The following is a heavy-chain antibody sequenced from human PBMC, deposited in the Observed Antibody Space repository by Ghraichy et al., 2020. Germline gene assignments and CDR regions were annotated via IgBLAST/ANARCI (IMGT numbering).Heavy chain of an antibody. CDR1: GFTFSDYS. D-gene: IGHD3-3*01. Sequence: GGSLRLSCTASGFTFSDYSMNWVRRAPGEGLEWISYISGTSGTIYYADSVQGRFTISRSNARNLLFLQMNRLRAEDTAVYYCARRGMNYDFWSGAGGALDVWGQGTMVPVSS. CDR2: ISGTSGTI. J-gene: IGHJ3*01. CDR3: ARRGMNYDFWSGAGGALDV. V-gene: IGHV3-48*01.